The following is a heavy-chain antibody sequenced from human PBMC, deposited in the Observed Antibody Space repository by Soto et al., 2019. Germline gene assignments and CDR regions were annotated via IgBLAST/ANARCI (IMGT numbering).Heavy chain of an antibody. V-gene: IGHV4-59*01. CDR2: IFYNGGT. J-gene: IGHJ5*02. CDR1: GGSISHYH. CDR3: ARSFYP. Sequence: QLQLQESGPGLVKPSETLSLTCTVSGGSISHYHWNWIRQAPGKGMEWIGYIFYNGGTHYNPALTSRVTISVDMSKNRLSLTLTSVTAAETAVYYCARSFYPWGQGTLVTVSS.